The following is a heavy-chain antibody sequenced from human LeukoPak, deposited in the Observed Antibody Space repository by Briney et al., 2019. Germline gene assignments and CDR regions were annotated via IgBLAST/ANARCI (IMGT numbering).Heavy chain of an antibody. CDR3: ARDDGSGGVDY. CDR1: GFTFSSYD. CDR2: IGTAGDT. Sequence: GGSLRLSCAASGFTFSSYDMHWVRQATGKGLEWVSAIGTAGDTYYPGSVKGRFTISRENAKNSLYLQMNSLRAGDTAVYYCARDDGSGGVDYWGQGTLVTVSS. D-gene: IGHD6-19*01. V-gene: IGHV3-13*01. J-gene: IGHJ4*02.